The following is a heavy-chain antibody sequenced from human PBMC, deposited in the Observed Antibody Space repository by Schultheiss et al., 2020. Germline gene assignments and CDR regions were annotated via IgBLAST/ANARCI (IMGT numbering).Heavy chain of an antibody. CDR3: ARDSYRQQWLVHAGLFDY. D-gene: IGHD6-19*01. CDR1: GGSISSYY. V-gene: IGHV4-59*01. Sequence: SETLSLTCTVSGGSISSYYWSWIRQPPGKGLAWIGYIYYSGSTNYNPSLKSRVTISVDTSKNQFSLKLSSVTAADTAVYYCARDSYRQQWLVHAGLFDYWGQGTRVTVSS. J-gene: IGHJ4*02. CDR2: IYYSGST.